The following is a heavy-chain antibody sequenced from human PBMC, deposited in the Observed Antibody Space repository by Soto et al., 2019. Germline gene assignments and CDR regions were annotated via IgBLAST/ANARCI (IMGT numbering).Heavy chain of an antibody. V-gene: IGHV1-69*01. CDR3: ARSQGSSTSLEIYYYYYYGMDV. CDR1: GGTFSSYA. Sequence: QVQLVQSGAEVKKPGSSVKVSCKASGGTFSSYAISWVRQAPGQGLEWMGGIIPISGTANYAQKFQGRVTTAADDSTSTAYMELSSLRSEDTAVYYCARSQGSSTSLEIYYYYYYGMDVWGQGTTVTVSS. D-gene: IGHD2-2*01. J-gene: IGHJ6*02. CDR2: IIPISGTA.